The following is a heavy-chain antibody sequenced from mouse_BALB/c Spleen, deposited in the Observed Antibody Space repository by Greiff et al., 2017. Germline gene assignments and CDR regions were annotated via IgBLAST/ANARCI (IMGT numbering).Heavy chain of an antibody. CDR1: GFAFSSYD. D-gene: IGHD1-1*01. Sequence: EVMLVESGGGLVKPGGSLKLSCAASGFAFSSYDMSWVRQTPEKRLEWVAYISSGGGSTYYPDSVKGRFTISRDNAKNNLYLQMSSLKSEDTAMYYCASPYYYDAMDYWGQGTSVTVSS. J-gene: IGHJ4*01. CDR2: ISSGGGST. V-gene: IGHV5-12-1*01. CDR3: ASPYYYDAMDY.